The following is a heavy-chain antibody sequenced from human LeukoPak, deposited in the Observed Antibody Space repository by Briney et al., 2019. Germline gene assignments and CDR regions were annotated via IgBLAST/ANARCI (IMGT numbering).Heavy chain of an antibody. CDR1: GYTFTAYY. V-gene: IGHV1-46*01. D-gene: IGHD6-13*01. J-gene: IGHJ4*02. Sequence: ASVKVSCKASGYTFTAYYIHWVRHAPGHGREWIGLIKPGGGDTIYAQKFQGRVTMTRDTSTSTVYLDLSSLRSEDTAVYYCARVEGITAEEGDWGQGTLVTVSS. CDR3: ARVEGITAEEGD. CDR2: IKPGGGDT.